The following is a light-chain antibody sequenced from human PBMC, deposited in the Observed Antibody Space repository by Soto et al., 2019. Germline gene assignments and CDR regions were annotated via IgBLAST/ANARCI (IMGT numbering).Light chain of an antibody. V-gene: IGLV2-14*01. CDR1: NSDVGSSTY. Sequence: QSALTQPASVSGSPGQSISISCTGTNSDVGSSTYVTWYQQYPDKAPTLVIFDVNNRPSGISNRFSGSKSGNTASLTISGLQAEDEADYYCCSYTRTATYVFGTGTKVTVL. J-gene: IGLJ1*01. CDR2: DVN. CDR3: CSYTRTATYV.